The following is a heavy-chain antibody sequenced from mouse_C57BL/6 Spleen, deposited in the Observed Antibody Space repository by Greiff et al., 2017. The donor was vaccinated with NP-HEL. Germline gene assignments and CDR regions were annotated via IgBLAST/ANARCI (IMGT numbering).Heavy chain of an antibody. Sequence: VKLMESGPELVKPGASVKISCKASGYAFSSSWMNWVKQRPGKGLEWIGRIYPGDGDTNYNGKFKGKATLTADKSSSTAYMQLSSLTSEDSAVYFCARERGDWDAFDYWGQGTTLTVSS. CDR2: IYPGDGDT. D-gene: IGHD4-1*01. CDR1: GYAFSSSW. CDR3: ARERGDWDAFDY. J-gene: IGHJ2*01. V-gene: IGHV1-82*01.